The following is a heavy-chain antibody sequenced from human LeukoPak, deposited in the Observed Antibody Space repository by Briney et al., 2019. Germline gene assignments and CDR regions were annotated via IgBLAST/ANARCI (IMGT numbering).Heavy chain of an antibody. CDR3: ARDPSSGWYYYFDY. J-gene: IGHJ4*02. V-gene: IGHV3-66*01. CDR1: GFTVSSNY. CDR2: IYSGGST. Sequence: EGSLRLSCAASGFTVSSNYMSWVRQAPGKGLEWVSVIYSGGSTYYADSVKGRFTISRDNSKNTLYLQMNSLRAEDTAVYYCARDPSSGWYYYFDYWGQGTLVTVSS. D-gene: IGHD6-19*01.